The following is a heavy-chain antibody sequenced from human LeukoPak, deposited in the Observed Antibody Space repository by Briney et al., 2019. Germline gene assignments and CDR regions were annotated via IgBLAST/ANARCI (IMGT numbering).Heavy chain of an antibody. J-gene: IGHJ5*02. Sequence: GRSLRLSCAASGFVFSHYGMHWVRQAPGKGLEWVAVISYDGDHQDYADSVKGRFTISRDNSKNTLYLQMNSLRAEDTAVYYCARDAGGPWGQGTLVTVSS. V-gene: IGHV3-33*01. D-gene: IGHD3-16*01. CDR1: GFVFSHYG. CDR3: ARDAGGP. CDR2: ISYDGDHQ.